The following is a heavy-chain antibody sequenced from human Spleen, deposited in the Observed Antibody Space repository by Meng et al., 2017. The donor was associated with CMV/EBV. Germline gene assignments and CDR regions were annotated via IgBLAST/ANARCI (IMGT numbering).Heavy chain of an antibody. CDR1: EFTVSANY. CDR3: ARDRITIFGEGAERYFHYYGLDV. V-gene: IGHV3-66*02. Sequence: GGSLRLSCVASEFTVSANYMNWVRQAPGKGLEWVSVIDNDGRTYYADSVKGRFTISSDSSKNMLFLQMNSLRAEDTAVYYCARDRITIFGEGAERYFHYYGLDVWGQGTTVTVFS. CDR2: IDNDGRT. J-gene: IGHJ6*02. D-gene: IGHD3-3*01.